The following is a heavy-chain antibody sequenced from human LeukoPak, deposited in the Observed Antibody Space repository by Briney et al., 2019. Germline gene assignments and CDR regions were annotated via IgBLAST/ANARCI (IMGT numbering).Heavy chain of an antibody. J-gene: IGHJ4*02. CDR3: TTKVIRGNSGDDYDD. V-gene: IGHV3-30*03. CDR2: ISSDGNDK. Sequence: GGSLRLSCAASGVTFSSYGMHWVRQAPGKGLEWVALISSDGNDKLYGDSVKGRFTISRDDSKSTLYLQMNSLRAEDTAVYYCTTKVIRGNSGDDYDDWGQGTLVTVSS. CDR1: GVTFSSYG. D-gene: IGHD5-12*01.